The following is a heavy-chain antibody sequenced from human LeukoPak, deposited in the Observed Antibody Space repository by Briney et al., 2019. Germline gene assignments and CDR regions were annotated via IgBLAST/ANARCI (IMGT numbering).Heavy chain of an antibody. D-gene: IGHD3-3*01. Sequence: PGGSLRLSCAASGFTFSSYGMHWVRQAPGKGLEWVAVIWYDGSNKYYADSVKGRFTISRDNSKNTLYLQMNSLRAEDTAVYYCARDRNYDFWSGYLDYWGQGTLVTVSS. CDR3: ARDRNYDFWSGYLDY. CDR1: GFTFSSYG. V-gene: IGHV3-33*01. J-gene: IGHJ4*02. CDR2: IWYDGSNK.